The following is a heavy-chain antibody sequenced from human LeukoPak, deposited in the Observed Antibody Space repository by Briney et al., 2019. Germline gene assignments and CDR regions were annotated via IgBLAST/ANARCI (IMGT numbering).Heavy chain of an antibody. J-gene: IGHJ4*02. Sequence: GGSLRLSCAASGFTFNNYAMNWVRQAPGKGLEWVSGTSDSGGSTYSADSVKGRFTISRDNSKKTLYLQMNSLRAEDTAVYFCARGTESDSSGYYYGILDYWGQGTLVTVSS. CDR1: GFTFNNYA. D-gene: IGHD3-22*01. V-gene: IGHV3-23*01. CDR2: TSDSGGST. CDR3: ARGTESDSSGYYYGILDY.